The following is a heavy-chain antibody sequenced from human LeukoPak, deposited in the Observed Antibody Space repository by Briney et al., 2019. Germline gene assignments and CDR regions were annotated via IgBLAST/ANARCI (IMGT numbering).Heavy chain of an antibody. CDR3: AELGITMIGGV. V-gene: IGHV3-48*01. D-gene: IGHD3-10*02. CDR2: ISNSGSNI. CDR1: GSTFSTYS. Sequence: GGSLRLSCAASGSTFSTYSMNWVRQVPGKGLEWVSYISNSGSNIDYAHSVKGRFTTSRDNAKNSVFMQMNSLRAEDTAVYYCAELGITMIGGVWGKGTTVTISS. J-gene: IGHJ6*04.